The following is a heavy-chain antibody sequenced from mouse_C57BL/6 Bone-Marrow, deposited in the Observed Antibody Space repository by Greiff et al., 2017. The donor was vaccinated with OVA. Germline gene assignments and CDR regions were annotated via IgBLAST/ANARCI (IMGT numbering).Heavy chain of an antibody. CDR2: VYPYNGGT. D-gene: IGHD4-1*01. CDR1: GFTFTDYY. Sequence: EVQLQQSGPVLVKPGPSVKISCKASGFTFTDYYMHWVKQSHGKSLEWIGLVYPYNGGTSYNQKFKGTATLTVDTSSSTAYMELNSLTSEDSAVNYCASRAALGRGNWYFDVWGTGTTVTVSS. J-gene: IGHJ1*03. CDR3: ASRAALGRGNWYFDV. V-gene: IGHV1-36*01.